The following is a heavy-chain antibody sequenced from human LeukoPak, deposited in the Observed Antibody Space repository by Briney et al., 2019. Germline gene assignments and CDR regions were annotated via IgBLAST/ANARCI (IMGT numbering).Heavy chain of an antibody. J-gene: IGHJ4*02. CDR1: GGSISSSSYY. D-gene: IGHD4-11*01. CDR3: ARSPGVTTVTRIDY. V-gene: IGHV4-39*01. CDR2: IYYSGST. Sequence: PSETLSLTCTVSGGSISSSSYYWGWIRQPPGKGLEWIGSIYYSGSTYYNPSLKSRVTISVDTSKNQFSLKLSSVTAADTAVYYCARSPGVTTVTRIDYWGQGTLVTVSS.